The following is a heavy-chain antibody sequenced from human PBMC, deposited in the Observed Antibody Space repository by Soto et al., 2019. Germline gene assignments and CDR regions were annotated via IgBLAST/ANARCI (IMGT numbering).Heavy chain of an antibody. CDR3: ARSEESIAALYYYYYGMDV. J-gene: IGHJ6*02. CDR2: IYYSGST. D-gene: IGHD6-6*01. Sequence: KPSETLSLTCTVSGGSISSSSYYWGWIRQPPGKGLEWIGSIYYSGSTYYNPSLKSRVTISVDTSKNQFSLKLSSVTAADTAVYYCARSEESIAALYYYYYGMDVWGQGTTVTVSS. V-gene: IGHV4-39*01. CDR1: GGSISSSSYY.